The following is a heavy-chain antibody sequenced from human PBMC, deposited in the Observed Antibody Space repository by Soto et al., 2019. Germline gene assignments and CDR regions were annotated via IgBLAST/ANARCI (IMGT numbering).Heavy chain of an antibody. D-gene: IGHD6-13*01. CDR2: ISGSGGST. V-gene: IGHV3-23*01. J-gene: IGHJ4*02. CDR1: GFTFSSYA. Sequence: GGSLRLSCAASGFTFSSYAMNWVRQAPGKGLEWVSGISGSGGSTYYADSVKGRFAISRDNSKNTLYLQMSSLRAEDTAVYYCAKAFSWYDYWGQGTLVTVSS. CDR3: AKAFSWYDY.